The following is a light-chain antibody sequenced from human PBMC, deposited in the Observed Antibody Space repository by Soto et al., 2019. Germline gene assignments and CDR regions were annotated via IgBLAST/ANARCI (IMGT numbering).Light chain of an antibody. J-gene: IGLJ2*01. Sequence: SYELTQGPSVSVSPGQTVSITCSGGNLGNTYASWYQQKPGQSPVLVIYQDFRRPSGIPERFSGSNSGNTATLTITGTQAMDEADYYCQAWDTTTGVVFGEGTKLTVL. V-gene: IGLV3-1*01. CDR3: QAWDTTTGVV. CDR1: NLGNTY. CDR2: QDF.